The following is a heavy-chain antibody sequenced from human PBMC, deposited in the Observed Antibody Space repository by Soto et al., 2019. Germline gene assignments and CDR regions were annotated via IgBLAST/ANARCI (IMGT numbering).Heavy chain of an antibody. Sequence: PGGSLRLSCAASRFTFSDYYMSWIRQAPGKGLEWISHISDSATTMYYADSVKGRFTISRDNARKSLFLHMNSLRAEDTAVYYCARDTAFISSGLFNPWGQGTLVTVSS. J-gene: IGHJ5*02. CDR2: ISDSATTM. CDR3: ARDTAFISSGLFNP. V-gene: IGHV3-11*01. CDR1: RFTFSDYY. D-gene: IGHD3-22*01.